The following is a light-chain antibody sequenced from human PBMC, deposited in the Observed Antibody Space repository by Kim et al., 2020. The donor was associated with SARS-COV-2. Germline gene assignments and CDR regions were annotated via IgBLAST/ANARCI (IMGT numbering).Light chain of an antibody. CDR1: SKDVGTYKY. V-gene: IGLV2-14*03. Sequence: QSALTQPASVSGSPGQSITISCTGTSKDVGTYKYVSWYQQHPGKAPQLLIFEVSERPSGVSDRFSGSKSGNTASLTISGLQAEDEGDYYCSSYTRVSTWVFGGGTQLTVL. CDR2: EVS. J-gene: IGLJ3*02. CDR3: SSYTRVSTWV.